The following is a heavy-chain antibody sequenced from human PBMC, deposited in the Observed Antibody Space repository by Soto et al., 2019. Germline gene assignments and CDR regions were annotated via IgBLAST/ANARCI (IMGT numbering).Heavy chain of an antibody. J-gene: IGHJ6*02. D-gene: IGHD1-1*01. CDR1: GYTFPVSY. Sequence: QVQLVQSGAEVKKPGASVKVSCETSGYTFPVSYTHWLRQAPGQGLEWMGWINPNSGDTNYAHKFEGRVTMIRDSSAGTAYMELRGLRSDDTAVYFCARESAGKTLYGMDVWGQGTTVTVSS. CDR2: INPNSGDT. CDR3: ARESAGKTLYGMDV. V-gene: IGHV1-2*02.